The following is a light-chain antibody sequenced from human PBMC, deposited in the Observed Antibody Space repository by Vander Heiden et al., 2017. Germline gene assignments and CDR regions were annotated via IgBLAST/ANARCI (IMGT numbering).Light chain of an antibody. CDR3: QVWDSSSDHLYV. V-gene: IGLV3-21*03. Sequence: SYVLSQPPSASVAPGKTDRITCGGNNVGRYSENRSQQKPGQAHVMVDYAECRRPSGIPERFSGANSGNTATLTISRVEAGDEADYYCQVWDSSSDHLYVFGTGTKVTVL. CDR2: AEC. CDR1: NVGRYS. J-gene: IGLJ1*01.